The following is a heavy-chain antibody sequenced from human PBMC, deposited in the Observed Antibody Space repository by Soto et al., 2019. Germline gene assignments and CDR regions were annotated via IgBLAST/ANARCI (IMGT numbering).Heavy chain of an antibody. V-gene: IGHV3-23*01. Sequence: EVKLLESAGGLAQPGGSLRLSCVGSGFTFDSYAISWVRQAPGERLQWIAAISGSADGTDYAHSVRGRFTISRDNAKKTVHLQMDSLRVEDTAVYFCAKDTVGGYSFWSGYYSDGLDVWGQGTLVTVS. D-gene: IGHD3-3*01. CDR2: ISGSADGT. J-gene: IGHJ3*01. CDR1: GFTFDSYA. CDR3: AKDTVGGYSFWSGYYSDGLDV.